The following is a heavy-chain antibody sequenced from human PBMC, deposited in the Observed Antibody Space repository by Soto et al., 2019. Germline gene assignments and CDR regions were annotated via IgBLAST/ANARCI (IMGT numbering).Heavy chain of an antibody. CDR3: SRVRYSDNWHGLIDY. J-gene: IGHJ4*02. D-gene: IGHD4-4*01. Sequence: SETLSLTCTVSGYSISSGYYWGWIRQPPGKGLEWIGSIYHSGSTYYIPSLRSRVTISMDRTKNQFSLHLNSVTAGDTAVYFCSRVRYSDNWHGLIDYWGQGTLVTVSS. V-gene: IGHV4-38-2*02. CDR2: IYHSGST. CDR1: GYSISSGYY.